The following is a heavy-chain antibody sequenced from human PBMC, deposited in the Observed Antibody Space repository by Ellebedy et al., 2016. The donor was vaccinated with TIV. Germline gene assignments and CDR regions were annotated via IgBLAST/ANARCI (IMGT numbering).Heavy chain of an antibody. Sequence: MPSETLSLTCTVSGGSISSYYWSWIRQPPGKGLEWIGYIYYSGSTNYNTSLKSRVTISIDTSKNQLSLNLSSVTAADTAVYYCARAYSSSSGKNAFDIWGQGTMVTVSS. CDR2: IYYSGST. V-gene: IGHV4-59*01. J-gene: IGHJ3*02. D-gene: IGHD6-6*01. CDR3: ARAYSSSSGKNAFDI. CDR1: GGSISSYY.